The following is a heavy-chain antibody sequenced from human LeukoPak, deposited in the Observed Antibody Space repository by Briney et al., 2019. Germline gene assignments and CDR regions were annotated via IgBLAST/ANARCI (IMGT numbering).Heavy chain of an antibody. Sequence: PGESLKISCKGSGYSFQDYWIGWVRQMPGKGPELMGRIFPYDSDTKYSPSFEGQVTISVDKSISTAYVQWSSLKASDTAMYYCARQAVGRVSGSSYDDWGQGTLVTVSS. CDR3: ARQAVGRVSGSSYDD. CDR2: IFPYDSDT. V-gene: IGHV5-51*01. D-gene: IGHD1-26*01. J-gene: IGHJ4*02. CDR1: GYSFQDYW.